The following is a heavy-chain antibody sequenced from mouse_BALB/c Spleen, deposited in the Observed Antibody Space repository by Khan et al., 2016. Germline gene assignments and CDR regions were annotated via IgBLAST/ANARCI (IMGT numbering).Heavy chain of an antibody. CDR3: ERPYGNSPNYDAMDY. CDR1: GSTFTSYW. Sequence: QVQLQQSGAELMKPGASVKISCPSTGSTFTSYWIEWVKQRPGHGLEWIGEIFPGSGSTNYNANFKGKATFTADTSSNPAYKKLSSRTYEDSAVYYGERPYGNSPNYDAMDYWGQGTSVTVSS. V-gene: IGHV1-9*01. CDR2: IFPGSGST. J-gene: IGHJ4*01. D-gene: IGHD1-1*01.